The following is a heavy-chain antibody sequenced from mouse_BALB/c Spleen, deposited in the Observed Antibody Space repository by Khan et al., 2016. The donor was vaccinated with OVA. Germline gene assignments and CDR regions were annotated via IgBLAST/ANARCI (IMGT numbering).Heavy chain of an antibody. Sequence: EVQLQESGTVLARPGASVKMSCKASGYTFTSYWMHWVKQRPGQGLEWIGDIYPGNTDTNYNQKFKGKAKLTAVTSTSTAYMELSSLTNEDSAVYYRTRRNGDVAWFVYGGQGTLVTGSA. J-gene: IGHJ3*01. D-gene: IGHD4-1*01. V-gene: IGHV1-5*01. CDR2: IYPGNTDT. CDR3: TRRNGDVAWFVY. CDR1: GYTFTSYW.